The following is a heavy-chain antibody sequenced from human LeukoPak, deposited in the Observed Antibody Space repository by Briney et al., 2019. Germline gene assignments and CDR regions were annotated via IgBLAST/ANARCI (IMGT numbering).Heavy chain of an antibody. D-gene: IGHD3-22*01. Sequence: GASVKVSCKASGYTFTGYYMHWVRQAPGQGLEWMGWINPNSGGTNYAQKFQGRVTMTRDTSISTAYMELRRLRSDDTAVYYCARDLGPQSYYYDSSGYILGYFDLWGRGTLVTVSS. V-gene: IGHV1-2*02. J-gene: IGHJ2*01. CDR2: INPNSGGT. CDR1: GYTFTGYY. CDR3: ARDLGPQSYYYDSSGYILGYFDL.